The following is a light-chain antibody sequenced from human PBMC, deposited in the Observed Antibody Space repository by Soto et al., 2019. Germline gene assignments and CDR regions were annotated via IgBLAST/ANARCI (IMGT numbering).Light chain of an antibody. V-gene: IGKV1-39*01. J-gene: IGKJ1*01. CDR3: QQHYRATPWT. CDR2: AAS. Sequence: DLPITQSPSSLSPSAGARITITGRSGQSISRYLNWYQHKPGKAPQLLINAASSLERGVPSRFSGGGSGTDFTLNISSLEPDDFATYYCQQHYRATPWTFGQGTKVDIK. CDR1: QSISRY.